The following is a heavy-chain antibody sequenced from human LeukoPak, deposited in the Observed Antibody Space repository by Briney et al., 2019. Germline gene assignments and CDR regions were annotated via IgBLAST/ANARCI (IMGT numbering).Heavy chain of an antibody. CDR1: GFTFSSYG. CDR3: AKDVRWLQLEYYFDY. D-gene: IGHD5-24*01. J-gene: IGHJ4*02. CDR2: ISGSGGST. V-gene: IGHV3-23*01. Sequence: PGGSLRLSCAASGFTFSSYGMSWVRQAPGKGLEWVSAISGSGGSTYYADSVKGRFTISRDNSKNTVYLQMNSLRAEDTAVYYCAKDVRWLQLEYYFDYWGQGTLVTVSS.